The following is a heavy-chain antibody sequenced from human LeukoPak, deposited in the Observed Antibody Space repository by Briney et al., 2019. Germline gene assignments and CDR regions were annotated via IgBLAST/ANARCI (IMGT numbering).Heavy chain of an antibody. J-gene: IGHJ4*02. V-gene: IGHV3-33*06. Sequence: PGKSLTLSCVASQFTFSHHGMHWVRQAPGKGLEWVAVIWNDGSNQYYADSVKGRFTISRDNSQNTVYLQMNSLRAEDTAVYYCAKDAQRGFDYSNSLEYWGQGTLVTVSS. CDR2: IWNDGSNQ. CDR1: QFTFSHHG. CDR3: AKDAQRGFDYSNSLEY. D-gene: IGHD4-11*01.